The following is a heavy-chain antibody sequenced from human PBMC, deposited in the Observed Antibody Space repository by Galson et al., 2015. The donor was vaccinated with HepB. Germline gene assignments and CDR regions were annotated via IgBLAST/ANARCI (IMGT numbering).Heavy chain of an antibody. D-gene: IGHD6-13*01. V-gene: IGHV4-39*01. J-gene: IGHJ4*02. CDR1: GGSISSSSYY. Sequence: LSLTCTVSGGSISSSSYYWGWIRQPPGKGLEWIGSIYYSGSTYYNPSLKSRVTISVDTSKNQFSLKLSSVTAADTAVYYCARHPVSIAAAAFDYWGQGTLVTVSS. CDR2: IYYSGST. CDR3: ARHPVSIAAAAFDY.